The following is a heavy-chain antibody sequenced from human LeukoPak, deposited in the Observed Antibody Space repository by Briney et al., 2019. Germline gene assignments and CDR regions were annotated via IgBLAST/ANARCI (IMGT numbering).Heavy chain of an antibody. Sequence: SSVKVPCKASGGTFSSYAISWVRQAPGQGLEWMGGIIPIFGTANYAQKFQGRVTITADESTSTAYMELSSLRSEDTAVYYCARAGVEMATIYSDYWGQGTLVTVSS. J-gene: IGHJ4*02. D-gene: IGHD5-24*01. CDR3: ARAGVEMATIYSDY. CDR2: IIPIFGTA. V-gene: IGHV1-69*01. CDR1: GGTFSSYA.